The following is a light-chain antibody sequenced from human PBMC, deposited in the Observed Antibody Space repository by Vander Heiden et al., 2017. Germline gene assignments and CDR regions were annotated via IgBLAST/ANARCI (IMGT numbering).Light chain of an antibody. J-gene: IGKJ2*01. Sequence: DIVMTQSPDSLAVSLGERATINCKSSQSVLHSSNNKNYLAWYQQKPGQPPKLLIYWASTRESGVPYRFSGSGSGTDFTLAISSLQAEDVAVYYCQQYYTTPHTFGQGTKLEIK. CDR3: QQYYTTPHT. V-gene: IGKV4-1*01. CDR2: WAS. CDR1: QSVLHSSNNKNY.